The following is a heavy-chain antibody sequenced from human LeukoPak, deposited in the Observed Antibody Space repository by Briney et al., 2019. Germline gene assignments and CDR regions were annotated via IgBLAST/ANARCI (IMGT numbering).Heavy chain of an antibody. Sequence: GGSLRLSCAASGFTFSSYSMNWVRQAPGKGLEWLSYISTSSSTMYYADSVKGRFTLSRDNAKNSLYLRMNSLRAEDTAVYYCARGATGYSMGYWGQGTLVTVSS. CDR1: GFTFSSYS. CDR2: ISTSSSTM. CDR3: ARGATGYSMGY. D-gene: IGHD3-9*01. V-gene: IGHV3-48*01. J-gene: IGHJ4*02.